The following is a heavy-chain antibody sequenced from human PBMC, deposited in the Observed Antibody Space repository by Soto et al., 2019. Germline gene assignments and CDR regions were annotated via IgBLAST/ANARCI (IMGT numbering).Heavy chain of an antibody. Sequence: QVQLQQWGAGLLKPSETLSLTCAVYGGSFSGYYWSWIRQPPGKGLEWIGEINHSGSTNYNPSLKRRVTISVDTSKNQFSRKLSSVTAADTAVYYCARENVAGTGLSFDYWGQGTLVTVSS. CDR1: GGSFSGYY. D-gene: IGHD6-19*01. CDR3: ARENVAGTGLSFDY. J-gene: IGHJ4*02. CDR2: INHSGST. V-gene: IGHV4-34*01.